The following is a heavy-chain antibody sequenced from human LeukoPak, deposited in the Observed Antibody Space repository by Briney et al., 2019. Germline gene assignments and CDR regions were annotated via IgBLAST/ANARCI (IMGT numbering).Heavy chain of an antibody. CDR3: ASQDAYDFWSGVDY. Sequence: GGSLRLSCAASGFTFSSYWMSWVRQAPGKGLEWVANIKQDGSEKYYVDSVKGRFTISRDNAKNSLYLQMNSLRAEDTAVYYCASQDAYDFWSGVDYWGQGTLVTVSS. CDR2: IKQDGSEK. CDR1: GFTFSSYW. D-gene: IGHD3-3*01. V-gene: IGHV3-7*01. J-gene: IGHJ4*02.